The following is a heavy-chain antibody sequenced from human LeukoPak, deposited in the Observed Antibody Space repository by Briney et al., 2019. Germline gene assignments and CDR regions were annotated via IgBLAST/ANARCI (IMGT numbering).Heavy chain of an antibody. V-gene: IGHV4-39*01. Sequence: SETLSLTCTVSGGSISSSSYYWGWIRRPPGKGLEWVGTIYYSGRTYYNPSLKSRATISVDTSKRQFSLKLTSVTAADTAVYYCARQLTGTEYMDVWGKGTTVTISS. CDR3: ARQLTGTEYMDV. CDR2: IYYSGRT. J-gene: IGHJ6*03. D-gene: IGHD1-14*01. CDR1: GGSISSSSYY.